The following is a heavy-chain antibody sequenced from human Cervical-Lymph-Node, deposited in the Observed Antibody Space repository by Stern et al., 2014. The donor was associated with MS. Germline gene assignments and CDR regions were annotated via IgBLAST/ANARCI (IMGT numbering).Heavy chain of an antibody. CDR1: GFALTSAG. D-gene: IGHD1-14*01. V-gene: IGHV1-18*01. Sequence: QLVQSRAELKKPGASVKVSCKASGFALTSAGISLVRQAPGQGLEWMGLISAYNVNTNYAQRFQDRVNMTTDTSTSTAYMELRSLRSDDTAVYYCARHSIKGYNCFDTWGQGTLVTVSS. J-gene: IGHJ5*02. CDR3: ARHSIKGYNCFDT. CDR2: ISAYNVNT.